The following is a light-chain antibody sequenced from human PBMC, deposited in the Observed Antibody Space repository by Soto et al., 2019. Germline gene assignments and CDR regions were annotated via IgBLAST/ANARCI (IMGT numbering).Light chain of an antibody. CDR3: QQRSGWPPWT. V-gene: IGKV3-11*01. J-gene: IGKJ1*01. CDR1: QSVSSN. CDR2: DSS. Sequence: EVVLTQSPATLSLSPGERATLSCRASQSVSSNLAWYQQKPGQAPRLLIYDSSMRATGIPARFSGSGSGTDFTLTISSLEPADFAVYYCQQRSGWPPWTFGQGTKVEVK.